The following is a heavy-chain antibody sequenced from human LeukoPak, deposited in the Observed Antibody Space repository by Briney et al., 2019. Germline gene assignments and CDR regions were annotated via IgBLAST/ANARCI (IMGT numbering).Heavy chain of an antibody. CDR2: ISRSSSTI. V-gene: IGHV3-48*01. CDR1: GFTFSGYS. Sequence: GGSLRLSCAASGFTFSGYSMNWVRQAPGKGLEWVSYISRSSSTIYYADSVKGRFTISRDNSKNTLYLQMNSLRAEDTAVYYCAKETNYYDSSGLLDYWGQGTLVTVSS. D-gene: IGHD3-22*01. J-gene: IGHJ4*02. CDR3: AKETNYYDSSGLLDY.